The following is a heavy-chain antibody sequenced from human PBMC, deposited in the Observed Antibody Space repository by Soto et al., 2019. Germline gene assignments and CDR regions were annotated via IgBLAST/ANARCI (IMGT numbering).Heavy chain of an antibody. J-gene: IGHJ6*02. CDR2: ISYSGNT. CDR3: ARRSSTSSYAMDV. D-gene: IGHD2-2*01. V-gene: IGHV4-30-4*01. Sequence: QVQLQESGPGLVKPSQTLSLTCTVSGGSSRSGDYYWSWIRQPPEKGLEWIGYISYSGNTYYSPSLKSRVTISSDTSKNQFSLKLSSVTAADTAVYYCARRSSTSSYAMDVWGQGTTVTVSS. CDR1: GGSSRSGDYY.